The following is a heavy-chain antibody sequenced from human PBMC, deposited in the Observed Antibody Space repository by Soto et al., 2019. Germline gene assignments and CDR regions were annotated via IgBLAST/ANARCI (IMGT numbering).Heavy chain of an antibody. J-gene: IGHJ2*01. Sequence: QLQLQESGPGLVKPSETLSLTCTVSGGSISSSSYYWGWIRQPPGKGLEWIGSIYYSGSTYYNPYLQSRVAISVVTSKNQFSLKLSSVTAADTAVYYCARSIVVVSGNWYFDLWGRGTLVTVSS. V-gene: IGHV4-39*01. D-gene: IGHD2-15*01. CDR2: IYYSGST. CDR3: ARSIVVVSGNWYFDL. CDR1: GGSISSSSYY.